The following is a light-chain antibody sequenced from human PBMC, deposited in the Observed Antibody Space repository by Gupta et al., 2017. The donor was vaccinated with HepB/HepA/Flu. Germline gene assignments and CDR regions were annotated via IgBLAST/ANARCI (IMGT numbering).Light chain of an antibody. CDR1: SSDVGGYNY. CDR3: SSYAGSNIVV. CDR2: EVS. Sequence: QSALTQPPSASGSPGQSVTISCTGTSSDVGGYNYVSWHQQHPGKAPKLMIYEVSKRPSGVPDRFSGSKSGTTASLTVSGLQAEDEADYYCSSYAGSNIVVFGGGTKLTVL. V-gene: IGLV2-8*01. J-gene: IGLJ2*01.